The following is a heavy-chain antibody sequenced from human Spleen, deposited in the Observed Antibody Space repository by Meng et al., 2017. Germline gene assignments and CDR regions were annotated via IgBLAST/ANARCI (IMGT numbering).Heavy chain of an antibody. D-gene: IGHD6-13*01. CDR1: GVSFSDSD. CDR2: IKQDGSEK. Sequence: GGSLRLSCAVSGVSFSDSDIHWVRQAPGKGLEWVANIKQDGSEKYYVDSVKGRFTISRDNAKNSLYLQMNSLRAEDTAVYYCARSPIAAAGRGNYYYYYGMDVWGQGTTVTVSS. CDR3: ARSPIAAAGRGNYYYYYGMDV. J-gene: IGHJ6*02. V-gene: IGHV3-7*01.